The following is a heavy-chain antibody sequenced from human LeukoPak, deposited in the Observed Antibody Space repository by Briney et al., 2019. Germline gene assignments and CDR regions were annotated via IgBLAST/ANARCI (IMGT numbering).Heavy chain of an antibody. CDR1: GGTFSSYA. J-gene: IGHJ5*02. CDR2: IIPILGIA. CDR3: ARGLYSSSWYDP. Sequence: EASVKVSCKASGGTFSSYAISWVRQAPGQGLEWMGRIIPILGIANYAQKFQGRVTITADKSTSTAYMELSSLSSEDTAVYYCARGLYSSSWYDPWGQGTLVTVSS. D-gene: IGHD6-13*01. V-gene: IGHV1-69*04.